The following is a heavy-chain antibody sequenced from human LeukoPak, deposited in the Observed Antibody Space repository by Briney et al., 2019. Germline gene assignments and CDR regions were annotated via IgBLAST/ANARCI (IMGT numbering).Heavy chain of an antibody. J-gene: IGHJ4*02. CDR3: ARHGVAVAGTSPDH. CDR2: IYPDDSDT. D-gene: IGHD6-19*01. V-gene: IGHV5-51*01. CDR1: GSTFATYW. Sequence: GESLKISCKCSGSTFATYWIGWVRQLPGKGLEWMGIIYPDDSDTRHSPSFQGQVTISADKSISTAYLQWSSLKASDTAMYYCARHGVAVAGTSPDHWGQGTLVTVSS.